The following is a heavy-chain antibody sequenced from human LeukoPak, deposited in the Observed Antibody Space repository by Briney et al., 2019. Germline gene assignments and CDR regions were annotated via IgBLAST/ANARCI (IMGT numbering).Heavy chain of an antibody. D-gene: IGHD6-13*01. CDR1: GYTFTGYY. Sequence: ASVKVSCKASGYTFTGYYMHWVRQAPGQGLEWMGWINPNSGGTNYAQKFQGWVTMTRDTSISTAYMELSRLRSDDTAVYYCARAGSAAAGSYYYYGMDVWGQGTTVTVSS. CDR3: ARAGSAAAGSYYYYGMDV. J-gene: IGHJ6*02. CDR2: INPNSGGT. V-gene: IGHV1-2*04.